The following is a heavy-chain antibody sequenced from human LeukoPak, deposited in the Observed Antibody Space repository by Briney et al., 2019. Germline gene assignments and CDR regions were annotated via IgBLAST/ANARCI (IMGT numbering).Heavy chain of an antibody. CDR2: VKSDGSST. CDR1: RLSFNSYW. V-gene: IGHV3-74*01. CDR3: AKDFSGSYYFYYYYYYMDV. Sequence: GWSLRVSCVASRLSFNSYWLQWVGQAPARGVAWVSRVKSDGSSTSYADTMKGRFTISRDNSKNALYLQMNSLRAEDTAVYYCAKDFSGSYYFYYYYYYMDVWGKGTTVTVSS. J-gene: IGHJ6*03. D-gene: IGHD1-26*01.